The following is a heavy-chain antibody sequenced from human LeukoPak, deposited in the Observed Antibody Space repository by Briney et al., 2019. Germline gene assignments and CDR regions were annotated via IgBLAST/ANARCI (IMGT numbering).Heavy chain of an antibody. V-gene: IGHV3-64D*06. D-gene: IGHD5-18*01. J-gene: IGHJ4*02. CDR1: GFTFSSHA. CDR2: ISSNGGST. Sequence: PGGSLRLSCSASGFTFSSHAMHWVRQAPGKGLEYVSAISSNGGSTYYADSVKGRFTISRDNSKDTLYLQMSSLRAEDTAVYYCVKGSYGYWLEDYWGQGTLVTVSS. CDR3: VKGSYGYWLEDY.